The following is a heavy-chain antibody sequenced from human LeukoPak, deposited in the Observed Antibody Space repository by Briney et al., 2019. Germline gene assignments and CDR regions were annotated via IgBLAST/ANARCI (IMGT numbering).Heavy chain of an antibody. Sequence: ALVKVSCKAPGYTCTSYAMHWVRQAPGQRLEWMGWINADNGNTKYSQKFQGRVTITRDTSASTTYMELSSLRSEDTAVYYCARALLRYFDFDYWGQGTLVTVSS. J-gene: IGHJ4*02. V-gene: IGHV1-3*01. CDR1: GYTCTSYA. CDR2: INADNGNT. D-gene: IGHD3-9*01. CDR3: ARALLRYFDFDY.